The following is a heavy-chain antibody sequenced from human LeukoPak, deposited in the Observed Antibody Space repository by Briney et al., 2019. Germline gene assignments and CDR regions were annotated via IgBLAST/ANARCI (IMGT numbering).Heavy chain of an antibody. CDR3: ARDGRGYSGYDYVGDY. D-gene: IGHD5-12*01. J-gene: IGHJ4*02. V-gene: IGHV3-30*02. Sequence: PGGSLRLSCAASGFTFSSYGMHWVRQAPGKGLEWVAFIRYDGSNKYYADSVKGRFTISRDNAKNTLYLQMNSLRAEDTAVYYCARDGRGYSGYDYVGDYWGQGTLVTVSS. CDR1: GFTFSSYG. CDR2: IRYDGSNK.